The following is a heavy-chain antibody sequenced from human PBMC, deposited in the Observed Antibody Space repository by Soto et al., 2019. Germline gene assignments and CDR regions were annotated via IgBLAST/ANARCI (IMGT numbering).Heavy chain of an antibody. D-gene: IGHD2-21*02. CDR3: ARWVTCGGDCYSYYYYGMDV. CDR1: GGSVSSCIYY. V-gene: IGHV4-61*01. CDR2: IYYSGST. Sequence: SETLSLTCTVSGGSVSSCIYYWSWIRQPPGKGLEWIGYIYYSGSTNYNPSLKSRVTISVDTSKNQFSLKLSSVTAADTAVYYCARWVTCGGDCYSYYYYGMDVWGQGTTVTVSS. J-gene: IGHJ6*02.